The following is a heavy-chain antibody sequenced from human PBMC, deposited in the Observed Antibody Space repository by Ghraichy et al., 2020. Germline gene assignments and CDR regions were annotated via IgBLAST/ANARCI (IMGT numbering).Heavy chain of an antibody. Sequence: SETLSLTCAVYGGSFSGYYWSWIRQPPGKGLEWIGEINHSGSTNYNPSLKSRVTISVDTSKNQFSLKLSSVTAADTAVYYCAIGLGSGSYYITYWGQGTLVTVSS. J-gene: IGHJ4*02. CDR3: AIGLGSGSYYITY. CDR1: GGSFSGYY. V-gene: IGHV4-34*01. D-gene: IGHD3-10*01. CDR2: INHSGST.